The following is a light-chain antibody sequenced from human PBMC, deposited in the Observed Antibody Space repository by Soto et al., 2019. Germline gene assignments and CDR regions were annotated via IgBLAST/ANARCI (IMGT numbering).Light chain of an antibody. CDR1: SSNIGSNT. V-gene: IGLV1-44*01. J-gene: IGLJ1*01. CDR3: AAWDYRLNGRF. CDR2: SNN. Sequence: QSVLTQPPSASGTPGQRVTISCSGSSSNIGSNTVNWYQQLPGTAPKLLIYSNNQRPSGVPDRFSGSKSGTSASLAISGLQFEDEADYYCAAWDYRLNGRFFGTGT.